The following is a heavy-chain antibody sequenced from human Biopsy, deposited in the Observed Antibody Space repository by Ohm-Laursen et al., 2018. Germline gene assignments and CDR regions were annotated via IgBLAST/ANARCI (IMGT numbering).Heavy chain of an antibody. CDR2: NIPILGTG. Sequence: SSVKVSCKTPGGTFSNYGVNWVRQAPGQGLEWLGGNIPILGTGNYAQKFQDRVTVAADTSTSTATMELRSLRSDDTAVYYCAIKLTGYFHHWGQGTLVIVSS. CDR1: GGTFSNYG. V-gene: IGHV1-69*06. D-gene: IGHD3-9*01. J-gene: IGHJ1*01. CDR3: AIKLTGYFHH.